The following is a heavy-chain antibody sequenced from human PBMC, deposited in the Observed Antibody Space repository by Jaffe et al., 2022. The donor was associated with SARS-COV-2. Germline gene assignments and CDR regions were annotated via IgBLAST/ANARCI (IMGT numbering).Heavy chain of an antibody. CDR1: GFTFSSYS. V-gene: IGHV3-21*01. J-gene: IGHJ4*02. D-gene: IGHD5-12*01. Sequence: EVQLVESGGGLVKPGGSLRLSCAASGFTFSSYSMNWVRQAPGKGLEWVSSISSSSSYIYYADSVKGRFTISRDNAKNSLYLQMNSLRAEDTAVYYCARDIGRLYSGYDIWGQGTLVTVSS. CDR2: ISSSSSYI. CDR3: ARDIGRLYSGYDI.